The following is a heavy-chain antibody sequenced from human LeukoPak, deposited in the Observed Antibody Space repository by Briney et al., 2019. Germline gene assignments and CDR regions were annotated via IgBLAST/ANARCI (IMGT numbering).Heavy chain of an antibody. J-gene: IGHJ2*01. D-gene: IGHD6-19*01. CDR2: INSDGSST. CDR3: ARVGIAVARDFDL. CDR1: GFTFSSYW. V-gene: IGHV3-74*01. Sequence: GGSLRLSCAASGFTFSSYWMHWVRQAPGKGLVWVSRINSDGSSTSYADSVKGRFTISRDNAKNTLYLQMNSLRAEDTAVYYCARVGIAVARDFDLWGRGTLVTVSS.